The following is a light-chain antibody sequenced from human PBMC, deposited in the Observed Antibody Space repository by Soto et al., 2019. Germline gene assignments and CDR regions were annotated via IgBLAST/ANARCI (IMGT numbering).Light chain of an antibody. J-gene: IGKJ4*01. CDR3: KQHSNYPLT. V-gene: IGKV1-5*03. Sequence: IQITQSPSTLSAYVGDRVKITCRSSHHIDDWLAWYQQKPGKAPKLLIYKASILESGVPSRFSGSGSGTEFTLTIGSLQTDDSATYYCKQHSNYPLTFGGGTMVDIK. CDR1: HHIDDW. CDR2: KAS.